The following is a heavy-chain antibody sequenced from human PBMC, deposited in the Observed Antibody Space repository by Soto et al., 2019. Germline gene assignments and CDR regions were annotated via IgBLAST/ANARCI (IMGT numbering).Heavy chain of an antibody. J-gene: IGHJ2*01. CDR3: ARDYGLVTSYFDV. CDR2: INRGNGNT. CDR1: GYTFTNYA. V-gene: IGHV1-3*01. Sequence: QVQLVQSGAEVKKPGASVKISCKASGYTFTNYAIHWVRQAPGQSLEWMGWINRGNGNTKYSQKFQGRVTITRDTSASTAYMELRNLGSEDTAVYYCARDYGLVTSYFDVWGRGTLVTVSS. D-gene: IGHD3-3*01.